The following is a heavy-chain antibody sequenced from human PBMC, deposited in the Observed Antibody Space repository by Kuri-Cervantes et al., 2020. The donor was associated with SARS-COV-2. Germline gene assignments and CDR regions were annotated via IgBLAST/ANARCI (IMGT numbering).Heavy chain of an antibody. D-gene: IGHD4/OR15-4a*01. CDR2: ISYEASKK. V-gene: IGHV3-30*18. J-gene: IGHJ5*02. CDR3: AKWGGGESEYGENGFDP. CDR1: GFTVSIYG. Sequence: GGSLRLSCAASGFTVSIYGMHWVRQAPGKGLEWVALISYEASKKNYADSVKGRFTNARDNSKNAVYLHMNSLRADDTAVYYCAKWGGGESEYGENGFDPWGQGTLVTVSS.